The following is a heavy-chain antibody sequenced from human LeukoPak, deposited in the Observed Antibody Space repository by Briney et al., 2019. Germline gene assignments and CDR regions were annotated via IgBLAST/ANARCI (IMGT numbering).Heavy chain of an antibody. CDR2: ISSSSSNK. J-gene: IGHJ4*02. CDR3: ATDCSSSSCLQTDY. D-gene: IGHD2-2*01. Sequence: GGSLRLSCAASGFTFSRYWMIWVRQAPGKGLEWVSYISSSSSNKYYADSVEGRFTISRDNAKNSLYLQMNSLRAEDTAVYYCATDCSSSSCLQTDYWGQGTLVTVSS. CDR1: GFTFSRYW. V-gene: IGHV3-48*04.